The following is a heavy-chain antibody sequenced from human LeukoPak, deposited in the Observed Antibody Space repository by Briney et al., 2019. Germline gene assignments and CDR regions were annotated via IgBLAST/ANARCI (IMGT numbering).Heavy chain of an antibody. J-gene: IGHJ6*03. Sequence: GGSLRLSCAASGFTSSSYGMHWVRQAPGKGLEWVAVIWYDGSNKYYADSVKGRFTISSDNSKNTLYRQMNSLRAEDTAVYYCAKDRAAVYYYYYMDVWGKGTTVTVSS. V-gene: IGHV3-33*06. CDR3: AKDRAAVYYYYYMDV. CDR2: IWYDGSNK. CDR1: GFTSSSYG.